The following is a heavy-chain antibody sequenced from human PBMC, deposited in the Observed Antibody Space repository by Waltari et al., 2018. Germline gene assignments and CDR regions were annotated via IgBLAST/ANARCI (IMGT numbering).Heavy chain of an antibody. CDR1: GGSISSSSYY. V-gene: IGHV4-39*07. CDR2: IYYSGST. J-gene: IGHJ4*02. D-gene: IGHD6-13*01. CDR3: ARGRYSRSWHPYYYFDY. Sequence: QLQLQESGPGLVKPSETLSLTCTVSGGSISSSSYYWGWIRQPPGKGLEWIGSIYYSGSTYYNPSLKSRVTISVDTSKNQFSLKLSSVTAADTAVYYCARGRYSRSWHPYYYFDYWGQGTLVTVSS.